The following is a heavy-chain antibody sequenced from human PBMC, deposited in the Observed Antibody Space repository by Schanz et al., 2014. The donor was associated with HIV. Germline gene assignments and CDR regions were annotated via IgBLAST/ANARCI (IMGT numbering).Heavy chain of an antibody. CDR1: GYTFTSYD. CDR3: ARGAAEMATMTPWRY. CDR2: ISAYNGNT. Sequence: QVQLVQSGAEVKKPGASVKVSCKPSGYTFTSYDINWVRQATGQGLEWMGWISAYNGNTNYAQKLQGRVTMTTDTSTSTAYMDLRSLRSDDTAVYYCARGAAEMATMTPWRYWGQGTLVTVSS. V-gene: IGHV1-18*01. D-gene: IGHD5-12*01. J-gene: IGHJ4*02.